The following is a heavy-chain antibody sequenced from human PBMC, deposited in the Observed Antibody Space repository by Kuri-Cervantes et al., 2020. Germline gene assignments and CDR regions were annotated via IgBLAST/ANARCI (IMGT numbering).Heavy chain of an antibody. J-gene: IGHJ6*02. CDR3: ARDLRTTVTSYYGMDV. CDR2: ISAYNGNT. V-gene: IGHV1-18*04. D-gene: IGHD4-17*01. CDR1: GYTFTGYY. Sequence: ASVKVSCKASGYTFTGYYMHWVRQAPGQGLEWMGWISAYNGNTNYAQKLQGRVTMTTDTSTSTAYMELRSLRSDDTAVYYCARDLRTTVTSYYGMDVWGQGTTVTVSS.